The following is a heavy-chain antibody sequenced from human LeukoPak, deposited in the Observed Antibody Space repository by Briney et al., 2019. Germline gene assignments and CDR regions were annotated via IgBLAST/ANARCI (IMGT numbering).Heavy chain of an antibody. CDR3: ARDRCTSTNCYAGYYYGTDV. CDR2: IYYSGTT. Sequence: SETLSLTCTVSGVSVSSASYYWSWIRQPPGQGLEWIGFIYYSGTTKYNPSPKSRVTISIDTSRNQFSLKLNSVTAADTAVYYCARDRCTSTNCYAGYYYGTDVWGQGTTVTVSS. J-gene: IGHJ6*02. CDR1: GVSVSSASYY. V-gene: IGHV4-61*01. D-gene: IGHD2-2*01.